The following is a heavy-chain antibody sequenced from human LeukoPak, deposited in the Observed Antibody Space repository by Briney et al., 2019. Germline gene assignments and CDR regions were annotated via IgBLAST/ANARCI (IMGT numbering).Heavy chain of an antibody. D-gene: IGHD2/OR15-2a*01. V-gene: IGHV4-61*08. J-gene: IGHJ4*02. CDR1: GFSLSTSGVA. CDR3: ARKSNNIDY. Sequence: SGPTLLNPTPTLTLTCTFSGFSLSTSGVAVGWIRQPPGKGLERISYIYYSGSTNYNPSLKSRVTISVDTSKNQFSLKLSSVTAADTAVYYCARKSNNIDYWGQGTLVTVSS. CDR2: IYYSGST.